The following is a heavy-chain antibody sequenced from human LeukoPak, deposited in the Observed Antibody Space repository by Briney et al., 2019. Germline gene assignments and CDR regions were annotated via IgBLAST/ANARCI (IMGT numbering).Heavy chain of an antibody. J-gene: IGHJ4*02. D-gene: IGHD6-19*01. V-gene: IGHV4-39*01. CDR2: VYYSGST. CDR3: ASSYSSGWYSPFGY. Sequence: SETLSLTCTVSGGSISSSSYYWGWIRQPPGKGLEWIGSVYYSGSTYYNPSLKSRVTISVDTSKNQFSLKLSSVTAADTAVYYCASSYSSGWYSPFGYWGQGTRVTVSS. CDR1: GGSISSSSYY.